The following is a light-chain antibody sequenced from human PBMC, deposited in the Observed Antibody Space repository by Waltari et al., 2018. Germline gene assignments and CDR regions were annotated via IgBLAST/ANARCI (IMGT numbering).Light chain of an antibody. CDR3: SSYTTSSAPGV. CDR2: EVS. J-gene: IGLJ1*01. Sequence: QSVLTQPASVSGSPGQSITISCSGTDRDVGAYDFVSWYQQHPGKAPHLIIYEVSNRPSGISNRFSASKSGNTASLTISGLQAEDEADYYCSSYTTSSAPGVFGTGTRVTVL. CDR1: DRDVGAYDF. V-gene: IGLV2-14*01.